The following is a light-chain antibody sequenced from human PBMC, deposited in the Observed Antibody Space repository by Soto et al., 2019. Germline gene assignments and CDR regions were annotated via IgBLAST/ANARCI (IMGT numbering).Light chain of an antibody. J-gene: IGKJ2*01. V-gene: IGKV3-20*01. Sequence: EIVLTQSPGTLSLSPGERATLSYRASHSVTSSYLAWYQHKPGQAPRLLIYGASSRATGIPDRFSGSGYGTDFTLTVSRLEPEDFAVYYCQYYGASMSTCGQGTKLVIK. CDR1: HSVTSSY. CDR2: GAS. CDR3: QYYGASMST.